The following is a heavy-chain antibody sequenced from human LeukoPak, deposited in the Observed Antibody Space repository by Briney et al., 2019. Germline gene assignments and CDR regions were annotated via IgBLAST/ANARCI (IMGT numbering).Heavy chain of an antibody. CDR3: ARTTDFLTGYPAPYYFDF. D-gene: IGHD3-9*01. CDR2: IDWDDDK. CDR1: GFSLSTGGMC. Sequence: ESGPALVKPTQTLTLTCTFSGFSLSTGGMCVSWIRQAPGKALEWLARIDWDDDKYYNASLKTRLTLSKDTSKSQVVLTMTNMDPVDTATYYCARTTDFLTGYPAPYYFDFWGQGTLVTVSS. J-gene: IGHJ4*02. V-gene: IGHV2-70*11.